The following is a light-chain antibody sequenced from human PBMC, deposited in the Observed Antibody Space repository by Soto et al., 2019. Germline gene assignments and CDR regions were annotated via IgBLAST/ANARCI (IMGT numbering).Light chain of an antibody. CDR1: QDINSD. J-gene: IGKJ2*01. CDR2: GAS. Sequence: DVQMTQSPSSLFASVGDSVTITCRASQDINSDLAWYQQRPGEAPKSLIFGASNLLDGVPSKFSGSGSGSEFTLTISSLQPEDSATYFCQQSKSHPPTFGRGTKVEI. V-gene: IGKV1-16*02. CDR3: QQSKSHPPT.